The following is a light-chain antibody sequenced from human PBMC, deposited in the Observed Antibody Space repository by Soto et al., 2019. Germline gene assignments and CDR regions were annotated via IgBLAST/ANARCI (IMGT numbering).Light chain of an antibody. Sequence: LKQSPGTVSLKPGETATLSCRASQLLTSDYLAWYQQRPGQSPRLLIFDTVRRATDVPDRFTGSGSGTDFTLTITRLEPEDFAVYFCQQYGRSLWTFGQGTNVDI. J-gene: IGKJ1*01. CDR3: QQYGRSLWT. CDR1: QLLTSDY. V-gene: IGKV3-20*01. CDR2: DTV.